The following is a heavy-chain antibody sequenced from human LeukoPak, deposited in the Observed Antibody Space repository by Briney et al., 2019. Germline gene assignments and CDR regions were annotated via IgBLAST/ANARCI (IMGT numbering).Heavy chain of an antibody. CDR3: AKSQSGWYSFDY. J-gene: IGHJ4*02. V-gene: IGHV3-23*01. CDR2: ISGSGGST. CDR1: GFTLSNYV. D-gene: IGHD6-19*01. Sequence: PGGSLRVSCAASGFTLSNYVVNWVRQAPGKGLKWVSAISGSGGSTKYADSVKGRFTISGDNSKNTLYLQMNSLRAEDTAVYYCAKSQSGWYSFDYWGQGTLVTVSS.